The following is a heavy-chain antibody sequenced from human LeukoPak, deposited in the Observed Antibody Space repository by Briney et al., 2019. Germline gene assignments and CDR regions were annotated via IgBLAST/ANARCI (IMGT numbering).Heavy chain of an antibody. J-gene: IGHJ5*02. CDR3: ASFTAGNWFDP. Sequence: PSETLSLTCTVSGNSFGDYYWSWIRQPAGRGLEWIGRIYTSGSTTYNPSLKSRVTMSVDTSKSQFSLNLMSVTAADTAVYYCASFTAGNWFDPWGQGTLVTVSS. D-gene: IGHD5-18*01. CDR1: GNSFGDYY. CDR2: IYTSGST. V-gene: IGHV4-4*07.